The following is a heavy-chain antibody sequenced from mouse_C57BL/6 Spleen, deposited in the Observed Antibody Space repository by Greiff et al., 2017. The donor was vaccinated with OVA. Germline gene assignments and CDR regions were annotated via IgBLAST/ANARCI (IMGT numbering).Heavy chain of an antibody. J-gene: IGHJ1*03. D-gene: IGHD1-1*01. Sequence: VQLQQSGAELVKPGASVKISCKASGYAFSSYWMNWVQQRPGRGLEWIGQIYPGDGDTNYNGKFKGKATLTADKSSSTAYMQLSSLTSEDSAVYFCARQYDGSSYGYVDVWGTGTTVTVSS. CDR1: GYAFSSYW. CDR2: IYPGDGDT. V-gene: IGHV1-80*01. CDR3: ARQYDGSSYGYVDV.